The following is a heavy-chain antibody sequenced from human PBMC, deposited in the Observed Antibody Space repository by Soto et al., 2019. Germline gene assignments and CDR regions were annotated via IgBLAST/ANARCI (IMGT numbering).Heavy chain of an antibody. CDR2: IIPIFNTT. D-gene: IGHD1-26*01. J-gene: IGHJ4*02. CDR1: GGTFSSYV. CDR3: ARDRDPRRIYFHV. Sequence: SVKVSCKASGGTFSSYVISWVRQAPGQGLEWMGGIIPIFNTTNYAQKFQGRVTITADESTSTAYMELSSLRSEDTAVYFCARDRDPRRIYFHVWGQGTLVTVSS. V-gene: IGHV1-69*13.